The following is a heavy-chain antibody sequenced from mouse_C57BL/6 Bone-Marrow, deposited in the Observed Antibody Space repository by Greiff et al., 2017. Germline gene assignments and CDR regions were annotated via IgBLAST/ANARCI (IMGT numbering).Heavy chain of an antibody. CDR2: INPGSGGT. CDR3: ARSFITTVRYYFDY. D-gene: IGHD1-1*01. CDR1: GYAFTNYL. J-gene: IGHJ2*01. Sequence: QVQLKQSGAELVRPGTSVKVSCKASGYAFTNYLIEWVKQRPGQGLEWIGVINPGSGGTNYNEKFKGKATLTADKSSSTAYMQLSSLTSEDSEFYFCARSFITTVRYYFDYWGQGTTLTVSS. V-gene: IGHV1-54*01.